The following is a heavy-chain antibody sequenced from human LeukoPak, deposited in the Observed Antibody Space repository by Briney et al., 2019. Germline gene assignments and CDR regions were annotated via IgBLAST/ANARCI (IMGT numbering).Heavy chain of an antibody. J-gene: IGHJ6*02. D-gene: IGHD3-3*01. CDR3: ARAQQSPYYDFWSGYPGYYYYGMDV. V-gene: IGHV4-59*01. CDR2: IYYSGST. CDR1: GGSISSYY. Sequence: SETLSLTCTVSGGSISSYYWSWIRQPPGKGLEWVGYIYYSGSTNYNPSLKSRVTISVDTSKNQFSLKLSSVTAADTAVYYCARAQQSPYYDFWSGYPGYYYYGMDVWGQGTTVTVSS.